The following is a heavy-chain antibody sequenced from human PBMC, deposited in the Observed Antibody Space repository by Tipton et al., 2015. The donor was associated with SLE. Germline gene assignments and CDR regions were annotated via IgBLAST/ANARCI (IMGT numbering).Heavy chain of an antibody. D-gene: IGHD3-10*01. Sequence: QLVQSGPEVKKPGVSVKVSCKASGYTFTSYDINWVRQATGQGLEWMGWMNPNSGNTGYAQKFQGRVTMTRNTSISTAYMELSSLRSEDTAVYYCATRITMVQGAGGWGQGTLVTVSS. CDR3: ATRITMVQGAGG. V-gene: IGHV1-8*01. J-gene: IGHJ4*02. CDR1: GYTFTSYD. CDR2: MNPNSGNT.